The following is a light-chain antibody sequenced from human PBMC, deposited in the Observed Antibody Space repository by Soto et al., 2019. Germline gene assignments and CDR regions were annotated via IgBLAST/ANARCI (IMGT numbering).Light chain of an antibody. J-gene: IGKJ4*01. Sequence: EIVFAQSPGTLFFFSGGRAPLSCRASQRGSSSFLAWYQQRPGQAPRLLIFGASNRATGIPDRFSGSGSGTDFSLTISRLEPEDCAVYYCQQYGNSITFGGGTKVDIK. CDR1: QRGSSSF. V-gene: IGKV3-20*01. CDR3: QQYGNSIT. CDR2: GAS.